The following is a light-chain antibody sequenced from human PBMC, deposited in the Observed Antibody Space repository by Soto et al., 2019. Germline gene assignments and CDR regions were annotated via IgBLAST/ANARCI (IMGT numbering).Light chain of an antibody. V-gene: IGKV1-39*01. CDR3: QQSYSTPWT. CDR1: QSISSY. Sequence: DIQMSQSPSSLSASVGDIVTSTCRASQSISSYLNWYQQKPGKAPKLLIYAASSLQSGVPSRFSGSGSGTDFTLTISSLQPEDFATYYCQQSYSTPWTFGQGTKVDNK. J-gene: IGKJ1*01. CDR2: AAS.